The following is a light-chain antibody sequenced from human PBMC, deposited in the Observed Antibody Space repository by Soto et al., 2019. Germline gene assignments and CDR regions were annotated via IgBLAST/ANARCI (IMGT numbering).Light chain of an antibody. Sequence: HYAAILSFIPATRFTLSCSASQSVTSNYLAWYQQKPGKAPRLLIHGISNRATGVPDRFSGSGSGTDFTLTISRLEPEDFALYYCQQDGDLTIKFGEG. CDR1: QSVTSNY. CDR2: GIS. J-gene: IGKJ4*01. V-gene: IGKV3-20*01. CDR3: QQDGDLTIK.